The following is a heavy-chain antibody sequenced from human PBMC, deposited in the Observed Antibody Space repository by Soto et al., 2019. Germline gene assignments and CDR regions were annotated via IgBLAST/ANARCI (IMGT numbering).Heavy chain of an antibody. CDR2: ISYDGSNK. CDR1: GFTFSSYG. CDR3: AKDYSTIYYYYYGMDV. D-gene: IGHD4-4*01. Sequence: QVQLVESGGGVVQPGRSLRLSCAASGFTFSSYGMHWVRQAPGKGLEWVAVISYDGSNKYYADSVKGRFTISRDNSKNTLYLQMNSLRAEDTAVYYCAKDYSTIYYYYYGMDVWGQGTTVTVSS. J-gene: IGHJ6*02. V-gene: IGHV3-30*18.